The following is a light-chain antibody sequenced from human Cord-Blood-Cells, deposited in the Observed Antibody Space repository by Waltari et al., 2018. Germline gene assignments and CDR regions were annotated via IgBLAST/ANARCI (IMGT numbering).Light chain of an antibody. V-gene: IGLV1-44*01. J-gene: IGLJ3*02. CDR2: GNT. CDR1: SSNIGSNT. CDR3: AAWDDSLNGPV. Sequence: QSVLTQPPSASGTPGQRVTISCSGSSSNIGSNTVNWYQQLPGTAPNLLIYGNTRRPSGVPDRFSGSKSGTSASLAISGLQSEDEADYYCAAWDDSLNGPVFGGGTKLTVL.